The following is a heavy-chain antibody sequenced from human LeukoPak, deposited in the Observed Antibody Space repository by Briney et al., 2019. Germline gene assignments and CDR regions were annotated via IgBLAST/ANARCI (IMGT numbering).Heavy chain of an antibody. V-gene: IGHV4-61*02. D-gene: IGHD2-15*01. CDR2: IYTSGST. J-gene: IGHJ5*02. Sequence: SETLSLTCTVSGGSISSTSYYWSWIRQPAGKGLEWIGRIYTSGSTNYNPSLKSRVTMSVDTSKNQFSLKLSSVTAADTAVYFCARDLGYCSGGSCSNNWFDPWGQGTLVTVSS. CDR3: ARDLGYCSGGSCSNNWFDP. CDR1: GGSISSTSYY.